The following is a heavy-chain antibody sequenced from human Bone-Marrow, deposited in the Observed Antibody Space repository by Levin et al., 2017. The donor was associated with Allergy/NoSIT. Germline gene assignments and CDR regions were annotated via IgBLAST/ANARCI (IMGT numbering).Heavy chain of an antibody. Sequence: SSETLSLTCAVSGFPINSGYFWGWIRQPPGKGLDWIGSVYHSGNTYHSPSFKSRVTFSIDASKNHFSLTLSSVTAADTAIYYCVKGSHFGSADYYEYFDYWGQGALVTVSS. CDR3: VKGSHFGSADYYEYFDY. CDR2: VYHSGNT. D-gene: IGHD3-3*01. CDR1: GFPINSGYF. J-gene: IGHJ4*02. V-gene: IGHV4-38-2*01.